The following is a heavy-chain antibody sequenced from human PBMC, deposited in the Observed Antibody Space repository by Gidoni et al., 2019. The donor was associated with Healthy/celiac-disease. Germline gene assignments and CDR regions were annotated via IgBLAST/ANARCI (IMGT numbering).Heavy chain of an antibody. D-gene: IGHD6-13*01. V-gene: IGHV3-23*01. Sequence: EVQLLESGGGLVQPGGSLRLSCAASGFPFSSYAMSWVRQAPGKGLEWVSAISGSGGSTYYADSVKGRFTISRDNSKNTLYLQMNSLRAEDTAVYYCAKVGSSAPHFDYWGQGTLVTVSS. CDR2: ISGSGGST. CDR1: GFPFSSYA. CDR3: AKVGSSAPHFDY. J-gene: IGHJ4*02.